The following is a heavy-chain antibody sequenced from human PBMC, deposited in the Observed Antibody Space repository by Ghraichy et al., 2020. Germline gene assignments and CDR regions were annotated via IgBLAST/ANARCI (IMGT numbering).Heavy chain of an antibody. J-gene: IGHJ4*02. D-gene: IGHD3-10*01. V-gene: IGHV4-59*01. CDR2: IYYSGST. CDR3: ARTNYGSGRTRSRGANDY. Sequence: SETLSLTCTVSGGSISSYYWSWIRQPPGKGLEWIGYIYYSGSTNYNPSLKSRVTISVDTSKNQFSLKLSSVTAADTAVYYCARTNYGSGRTRSRGANDYWGQGTLVTVSS. CDR1: GGSISSYY.